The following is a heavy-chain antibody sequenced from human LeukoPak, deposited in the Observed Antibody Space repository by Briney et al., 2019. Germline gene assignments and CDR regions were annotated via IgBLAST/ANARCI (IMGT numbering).Heavy chain of an antibody. Sequence: GGSLRLSCAASGFSFSSYSIHWVRQAPGKGLEWVAVISSDGNSKNFALSVKGRFAISRDNSKNTLFLQMNNLRSEDTALYYCVSPTADYPFLYYFDSWGQGTPVTISS. J-gene: IGHJ4*02. D-gene: IGHD5-12*01. V-gene: IGHV3-30*09. CDR1: GFSFSSYS. CDR3: VSPTADYPFLYYFDS. CDR2: ISSDGNSK.